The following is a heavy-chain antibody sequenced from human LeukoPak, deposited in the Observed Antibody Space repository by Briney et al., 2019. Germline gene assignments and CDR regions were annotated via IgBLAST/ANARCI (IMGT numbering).Heavy chain of an antibody. CDR3: GLVRGAAGRPEPYY. J-gene: IGHJ4*02. CDR2: ISGSGGTT. D-gene: IGHD3-10*01. Sequence: GGSLRLSCAASGFTFSNYGMSWVRQAPGKGLEWVSSISGSGGTTFYADSVKGRFTISRDNSKNTLYLQMNSLRAEDTALYYCGLVRGAAGRPEPYYWGQGTLVTVSS. V-gene: IGHV3-23*01. CDR1: GFTFSNYG.